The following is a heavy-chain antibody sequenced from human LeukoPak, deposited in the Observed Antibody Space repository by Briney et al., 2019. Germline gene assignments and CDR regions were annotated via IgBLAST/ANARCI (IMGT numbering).Heavy chain of an antibody. D-gene: IGHD6-13*01. J-gene: IGHJ4*02. CDR2: VYHSGST. CDR1: GYSISSGYY. Sequence: KPSETLSLTCSVSGYSISSGYYWGWIRQHPGKGLEWIGNVYHSGSTSYNPSLKSRVTMSVDTSNNQFSLKLTSVTAADTAVYYCARVAAAGSIDYWGQGTLVTVSS. V-gene: IGHV4-38-2*02. CDR3: ARVAAAGSIDY.